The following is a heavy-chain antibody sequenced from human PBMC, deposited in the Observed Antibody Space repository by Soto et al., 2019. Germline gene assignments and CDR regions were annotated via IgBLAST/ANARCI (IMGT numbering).Heavy chain of an antibody. J-gene: IGHJ4*02. D-gene: IGHD3-9*01. CDR2: IKQDGSEK. CDR3: ARATLDWLNDY. Sequence: PVGSLRLSCAASGFTFSSYWMSWVRQAPGKGLEWVANIKQDGSEKYYVDSVKGRFTISRDNAKNSLYLQMNSLRAEDTAVYYCARATLDWLNDYWGQGTLVTVSS. CDR1: GFTFSSYW. V-gene: IGHV3-7*01.